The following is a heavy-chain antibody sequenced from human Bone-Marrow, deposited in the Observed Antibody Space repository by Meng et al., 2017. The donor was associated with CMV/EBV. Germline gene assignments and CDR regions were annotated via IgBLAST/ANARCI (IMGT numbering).Heavy chain of an antibody. CDR1: GGSISSSSYY. D-gene: IGHD6-13*01. J-gene: IGHJ4*02. Sequence: ETLSLTCTVSGGSISSSSYYWGWIRQPPGKGLEWVSQISSSGGSTYYAASLKGRFTISRDNSKNTLYLQMSSLTPDDTAVYYCAKADHASSWYSLADYWGQGTLVTVSS. CDR3: AKADHASSWYSLADY. V-gene: IGHV3-23*01. CDR2: ISSSGGST.